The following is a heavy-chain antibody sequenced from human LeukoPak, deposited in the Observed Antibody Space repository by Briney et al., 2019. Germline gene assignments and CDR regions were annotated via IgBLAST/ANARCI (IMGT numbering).Heavy chain of an antibody. Sequence: GGSLRLSCAASGFTFSNYIMHWVRQALSKGLDWVAVILEDGSIQYYADSVKGRFTISGDNSKNTLFLQMNSLRGEDTAMYYCARVQGGGFRTADSWGQGTLVTVSS. J-gene: IGHJ4*02. CDR2: ILEDGSIQ. V-gene: IGHV3-30*04. CDR3: ARVQGGGFRTADS. D-gene: IGHD1-14*01. CDR1: GFTFSNYI.